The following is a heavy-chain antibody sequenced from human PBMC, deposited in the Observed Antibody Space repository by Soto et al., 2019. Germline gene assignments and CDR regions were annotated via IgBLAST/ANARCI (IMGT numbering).Heavy chain of an antibody. D-gene: IGHD3-10*01. V-gene: IGHV1-2*02. J-gene: IGHJ6*01. CDR1: GYTFTGYY. Sequence: ASVKVSCKASGYTFTGYYMHWVRQAPGQGLEWMGWINPNSGGTNYAQKFQGRVTMTRDTSISTAYMELSRLRSDDTAVYYCARDRNLLWIGEPSESTTIVYGMDVWGQGNTVTVSS. CDR3: ARDRNLLWIGEPSESTTIVYGMDV. CDR2: INPNSGGT.